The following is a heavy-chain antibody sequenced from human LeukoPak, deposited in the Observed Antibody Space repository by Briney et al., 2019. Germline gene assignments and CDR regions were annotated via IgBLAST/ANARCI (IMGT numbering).Heavy chain of an antibody. CDR1: GDSISSFY. D-gene: IGHD3-16*01. V-gene: IGHV4-59*08. Sequence: PSETLSLTCTVSGDSISSFYWSWIRQPPGKGLEWIGHISYSGSTNYNPSLKSRVTISLDTSKNQFSLKLSSVTAADTAVYYCAVGATHYYMDVWGKGTTVTVSS. CDR2: ISYSGST. CDR3: AVGATHYYMDV. J-gene: IGHJ6*03.